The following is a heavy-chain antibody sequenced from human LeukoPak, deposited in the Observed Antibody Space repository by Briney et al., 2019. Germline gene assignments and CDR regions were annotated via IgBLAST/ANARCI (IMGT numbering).Heavy chain of an antibody. Sequence: AGGSLRLSCAASGFTFSSYEMNWVRQAPGKGLEWVSYISSSGSTIYYADSAKGRFTISRDNAKNSLYLQMNSLRAEDTAVYYCARAPNHIVVVVAATQYFDYWGQGTLVTVPS. CDR3: ARAPNHIVVVVAATQYFDY. J-gene: IGHJ4*02. V-gene: IGHV3-48*03. CDR2: ISSSGSTI. D-gene: IGHD2-15*01. CDR1: GFTFSSYE.